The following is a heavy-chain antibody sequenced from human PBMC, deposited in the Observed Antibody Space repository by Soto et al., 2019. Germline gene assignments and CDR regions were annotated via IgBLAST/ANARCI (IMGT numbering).Heavy chain of an antibody. V-gene: IGHV3-30-3*01. Sequence: HPGGSLRLSCAASGFTFSSYAMHWVRQAPGKGLEWVAVISYDGGNKYYADSVKGRFTISRDNSKNILYLQMNSLRAEDTAVYYCARDRYSRSLSPFFEHWGQGTLVTVSS. CDR1: GFTFSSYA. CDR2: ISYDGGNK. D-gene: IGHD6-13*01. J-gene: IGHJ4*02. CDR3: ARDRYSRSLSPFFEH.